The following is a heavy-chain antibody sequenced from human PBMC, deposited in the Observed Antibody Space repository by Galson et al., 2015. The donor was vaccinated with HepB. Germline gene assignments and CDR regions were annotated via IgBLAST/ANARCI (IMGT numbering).Heavy chain of an antibody. Sequence: SCKVSGYTLTELSMHWVRQAPGKGLEWMGGFDPEDGETIYAQKFQGRVTMTEDTSTDTAYMELSSLRSEDTAVYYCATEYSGSGSYSPWYFDLWGRGTLVTVSS. J-gene: IGHJ2*01. CDR1: GYTLTELS. CDR2: FDPEDGET. CDR3: ATEYSGSGSYSPWYFDL. D-gene: IGHD3-10*01. V-gene: IGHV1-24*01.